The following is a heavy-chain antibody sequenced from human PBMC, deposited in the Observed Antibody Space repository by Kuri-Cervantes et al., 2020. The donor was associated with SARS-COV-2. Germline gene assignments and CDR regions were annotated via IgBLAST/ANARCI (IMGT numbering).Heavy chain of an antibody. Sequence: SETLSLTCTVSGGSISSYYWSWIRQPPGKGLEWIGYIYYSGSTNYNPSLKSRVTISVDTSKNQFSLKLSSVTAADTAVYYCARGLYSSGLEYNWFDPWGQGTLVTVSS. CDR2: IYYSGST. V-gene: IGHV4-59*01. CDR3: ARGLYSSGLEYNWFDP. J-gene: IGHJ5*02. D-gene: IGHD6-19*01. CDR1: GGSISSYY.